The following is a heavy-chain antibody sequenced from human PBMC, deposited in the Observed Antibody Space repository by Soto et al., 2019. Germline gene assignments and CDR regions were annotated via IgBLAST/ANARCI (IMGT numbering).Heavy chain of an antibody. Sequence: VQLGESGGGVLQPGRSLRLSCAASGFIFSRYAMHWVRQAPGKGLEWVAVISYDGSNKYYADSAKGRFTISRDNSNNTLYLQMNSLRPEDTAAYYCAKERTITAVTGIAFDYWGRGTLVTVSS. CDR3: AKERTITAVTGIAFDY. J-gene: IGHJ4*02. CDR2: ISYDGSNK. D-gene: IGHD6-19*01. V-gene: IGHV3-30*04. CDR1: GFIFSRYA.